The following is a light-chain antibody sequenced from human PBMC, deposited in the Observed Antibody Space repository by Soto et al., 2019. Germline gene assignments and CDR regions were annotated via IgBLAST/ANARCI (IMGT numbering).Light chain of an antibody. J-gene: IGKJ4*01. V-gene: IGKV1-39*01. CDR3: QQSYSTPFA. CDR1: QSISIF. Sequence: IQMTQSPSSLSASVGDRVTITCRTSQSISIFLNWYQQKPGKAPKVLIYAASSLQSGVPSRFSGSGSGTDFTITISSLQPEDVAAFYCQQSYSTPFAFGGGTKVEIK. CDR2: AAS.